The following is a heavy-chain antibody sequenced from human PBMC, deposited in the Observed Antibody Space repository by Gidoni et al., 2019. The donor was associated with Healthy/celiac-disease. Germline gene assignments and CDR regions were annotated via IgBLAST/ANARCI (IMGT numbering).Heavy chain of an antibody. J-gene: IGHJ4*02. Sequence: EVQLVESGGGLVQPGGSLRLSCAASGFTFSRYGMSWVRQAPGKGLEWVANIKQDGSEKYYVDYVKGRFTISRENAKNSLYLQMNSLRAEDTAVYYCARARDNYYDSSGYPLGYWGQGTLVTVSS. CDR3: ARARDNYYDSSGYPLGY. V-gene: IGHV3-7*01. D-gene: IGHD3-22*01. CDR2: IKQDGSEK. CDR1: GFTFSRYG.